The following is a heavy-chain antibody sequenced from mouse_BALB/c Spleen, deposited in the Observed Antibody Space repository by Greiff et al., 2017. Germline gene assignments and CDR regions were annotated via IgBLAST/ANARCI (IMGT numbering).Heavy chain of an antibody. CDR2: INPSNGGT. CDR1: GYTFTSYY. J-gene: IGHJ3*01. Sequence: QVQLQQSGAELVKPGASVKLSCKASGYTFTSYYMYWVKQRPGQGLEWIGEINPSNGGTNFNEKFKSKATLTVDKSSSTAYMQLSSLTSEDSAVYYCTRESYGSSSWFAYWGQGTLVTVSA. CDR3: TRESYGSSSWFAY. V-gene: IGHV1S81*02. D-gene: IGHD1-1*01.